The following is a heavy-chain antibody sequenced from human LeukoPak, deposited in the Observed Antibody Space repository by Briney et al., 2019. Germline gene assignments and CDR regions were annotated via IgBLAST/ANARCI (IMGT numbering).Heavy chain of an antibody. Sequence: SETLSLTCSVSGASISSRDHYWAWIRQPPGKGLEWIGSVYFSGSTYYKASLKSRLTVSVDTSKNQFSLTLKSVTAADTSVYYCARGVEMWSYFDSWGQGTPVIVS. D-gene: IGHD2-21*01. J-gene: IGHJ4*02. V-gene: IGHV4-39*01. CDR2: VYFSGST. CDR1: GASISSRDHY. CDR3: ARGVEMWSYFDS.